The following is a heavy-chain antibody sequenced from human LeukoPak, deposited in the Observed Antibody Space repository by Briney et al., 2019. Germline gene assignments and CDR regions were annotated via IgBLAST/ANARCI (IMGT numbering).Heavy chain of an antibody. J-gene: IGHJ5*02. V-gene: IGHV4-4*07. CDR3: ARQPTIAASDSWFDP. CDR1: GDSMRTYY. CDR2: IYTRGST. D-gene: IGHD6-6*01. Sequence: SETLSLTCSVSGDSMRTYYWSWVRQPAGKGLEWIGRIYTRGSTNYNPSLKSRVTMSVDTSKNQFSLKLRLVTAADTAVYYCARQPTIAASDSWFDPWGQGTLVTVSS.